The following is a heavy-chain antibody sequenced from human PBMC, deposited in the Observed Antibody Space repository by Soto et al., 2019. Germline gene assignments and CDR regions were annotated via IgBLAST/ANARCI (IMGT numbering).Heavy chain of an antibody. CDR3: ARTGGTAMVLNYYGMDV. D-gene: IGHD5-18*01. V-gene: IGHV5-10-1*03. J-gene: IGHJ6*02. CDR1: GYSFTSYW. CDR2: IDPSDSYT. Sequence: EVQLVQSGAEVKKPGESLRISCKGSGYSFTSYWISWVRQMPGKGLEWMGRIDPSDSYTNYSPSFQGHVTISADKSISTAYLQWSSLKASDTAMYYCARTGGTAMVLNYYGMDVWGQGTTVTVSS.